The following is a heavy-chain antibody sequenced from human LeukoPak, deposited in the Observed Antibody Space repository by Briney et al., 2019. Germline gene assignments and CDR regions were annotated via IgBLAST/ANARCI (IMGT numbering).Heavy chain of an antibody. CDR1: GFTFSTYG. CDR3: AKRGAEVGATVAPGDY. CDR2: IRYDGRNK. Sequence: GSLRLSCAASGFTFSTYGMHWVRQAPGKGLEWVAFIRYDGRNKYYADSVKGRFTISRDNSKNTLCLQMNSLRAEDTAVYYCAKRGAEVGATVAPGDYWGQGALLPVSS. D-gene: IGHD1-26*01. V-gene: IGHV3-30*02. J-gene: IGHJ4*02.